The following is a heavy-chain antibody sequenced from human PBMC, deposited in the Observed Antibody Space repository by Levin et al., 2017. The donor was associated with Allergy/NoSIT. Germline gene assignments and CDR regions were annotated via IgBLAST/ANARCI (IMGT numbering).Heavy chain of an antibody. CDR2: IYYSGST. D-gene: IGHD1-26*01. Sequence: SQTLSLTCTVSGGSIRSSSYYWGWIRQPPGKGLEWIGSIYYSGSTYYNPSLKSRVTISVDTSKNQFSLKLSSVTAADTAVYYCARDTMGELDAFDIWGQGTMVTVSS. CDR3: ARDTMGELDAFDI. V-gene: IGHV4-39*07. CDR1: GGSIRSSSYY. J-gene: IGHJ3*02.